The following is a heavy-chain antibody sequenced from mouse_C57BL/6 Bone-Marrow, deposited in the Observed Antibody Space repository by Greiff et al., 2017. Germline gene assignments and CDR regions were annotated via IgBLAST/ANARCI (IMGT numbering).Heavy chain of an antibody. V-gene: IGHV5-9*01. J-gene: IGHJ1*03. CDR1: GFTFSSYT. Sequence: EVQRVESGGGLVKPGGSLKLSCAASGFTFSSYTMSWVRQTPGKRLQWVAAISGGGGNTYSPDSVKGRFTIARDNDTNILYLQMSSLRSEDTALYYCSRQVTTVLATKYFDVWGTGTTVTVSS. CDR2: ISGGGGNT. D-gene: IGHD1-1*01. CDR3: SRQVTTVLATKYFDV.